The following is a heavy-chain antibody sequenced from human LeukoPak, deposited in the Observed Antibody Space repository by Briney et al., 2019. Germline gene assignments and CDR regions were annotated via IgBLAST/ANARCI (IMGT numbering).Heavy chain of an antibody. CDR3: ARENSGSSPFFDY. D-gene: IGHD1-26*01. V-gene: IGHV4-61*02. CDR1: GGSISSGSYY. Sequence: SETLSLTCTVSGGSISSGSYYWSWIRQPAGKGLEWIGRIYTSGSTNYNPSLKSRVTISVDTSKNQFSLKLSSVTAADTAVYYCARENSGSSPFFDYWGQGTLVTVSS. J-gene: IGHJ4*02. CDR2: IYTSGST.